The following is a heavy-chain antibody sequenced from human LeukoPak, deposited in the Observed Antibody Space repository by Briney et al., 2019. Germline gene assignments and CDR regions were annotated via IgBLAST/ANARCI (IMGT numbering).Heavy chain of an antibody. J-gene: IGHJ4*02. CDR1: GYTFTGYY. V-gene: IGHV1-2*02. CDR2: INPNSGGT. Sequence: ASVKVSCKASGYTFTGYYMHWVRQAPGQGLEWMGWINPNSGGTNYAQKFQGRVTMTRDTSISTVYMELSRLRSDDTAVYYCARVLLLRYFENFDYWGQGTLVTVSS. CDR3: ARVLLLRYFENFDY. D-gene: IGHD3-9*01.